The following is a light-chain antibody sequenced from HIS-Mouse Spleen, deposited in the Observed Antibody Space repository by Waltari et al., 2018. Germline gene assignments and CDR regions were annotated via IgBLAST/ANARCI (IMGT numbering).Light chain of an antibody. V-gene: IGLV3-1*01. Sequence: SYELTQPPSVSVSPGQTASITCSGDKLGAKYACWYQQKPGQSPVLVIYQDSKRPSGIPERFSGSNSGNTATLTISGTQAMDEADYYCQAWDSSTDVVFCGGTKLTVL. CDR1: KLGAKY. CDR2: QDS. CDR3: QAWDSSTDVV. J-gene: IGLJ2*01.